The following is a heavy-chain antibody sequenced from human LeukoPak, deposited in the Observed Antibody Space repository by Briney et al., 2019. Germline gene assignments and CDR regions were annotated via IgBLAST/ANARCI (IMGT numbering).Heavy chain of an antibody. Sequence: SETLSLTRAVYGGSFSGYHWSWIRQPPGKGLEWIGEINHSGSTNYNPSLKSRVTISVDTSKNQFSLKLSSVTAADTAVYYCARGAALSFDYWGQGTLVTVSS. D-gene: IGHD6-25*01. J-gene: IGHJ4*02. V-gene: IGHV4-34*01. CDR2: INHSGST. CDR3: ARGAALSFDY. CDR1: GGSFSGYH.